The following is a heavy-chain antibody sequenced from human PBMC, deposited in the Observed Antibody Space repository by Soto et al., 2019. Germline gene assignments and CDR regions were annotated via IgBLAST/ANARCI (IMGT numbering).Heavy chain of an antibody. J-gene: IGHJ4*01. CDR3: VAGRVRSRGSEECFDY. CDR1: GASAYSHSNT. D-gene: IGHD2-15*01. CDR2: TYYRSEWYN. V-gene: IGHV6-1*01. Sequence: PSPTLSLTCALSGASAYSHSNTWNWIRQSQSRGQECLGRTYYRSEWYNDYAVSVRGRITINPDPSKNQFSLQLNSVTPEDTAVYFCVAGRVRSRGSEECFDYWGQGSLVTVSS.